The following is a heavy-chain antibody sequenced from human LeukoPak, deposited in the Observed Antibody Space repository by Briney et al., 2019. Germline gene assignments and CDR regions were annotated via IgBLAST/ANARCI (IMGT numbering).Heavy chain of an antibody. CDR3: ARGNSDAFDI. Sequence: GRSLSLSCAASGXTFSNYAMHWVRQAPGKGLEWMAIIWYDGSYKYYADSVKGRFTISRDNSKNTLYLQVNSLTAEDTAVYYCARGNSDAFDIWGHGTMVTVSS. CDR1: GXTFSNYA. D-gene: IGHD4-23*01. V-gene: IGHV3-33*01. CDR2: IWYDGSYK. J-gene: IGHJ3*02.